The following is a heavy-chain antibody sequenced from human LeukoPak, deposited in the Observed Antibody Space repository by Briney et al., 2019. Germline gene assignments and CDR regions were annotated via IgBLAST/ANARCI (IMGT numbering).Heavy chain of an antibody. CDR3: AKVPVRIAAAGRFDY. J-gene: IGHJ4*02. CDR1: GFTFSSYA. CDR2: ISGSGGST. V-gene: IGHV3-23*01. Sequence: GVSLRLSCAASGFTFSSYAMSWVRQAPRKGLEWVSAISGSGGSTCYADSMKGRFTISRDNSKNTLYLQMNSLRAEDTAVYYCAKVPVRIAAAGRFDYWGQGTLVTVSS. D-gene: IGHD6-13*01.